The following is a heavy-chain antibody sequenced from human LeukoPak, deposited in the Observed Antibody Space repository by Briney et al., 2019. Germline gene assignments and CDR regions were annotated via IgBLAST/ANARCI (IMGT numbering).Heavy chain of an antibody. V-gene: IGHV3-21*01. CDR2: ISISSNYI. CDR1: GFTFSRYS. CDR3: ARGSRFGVVGRDAFDI. D-gene: IGHD3-3*01. J-gene: IGHJ3*02. Sequence: GGSLRLSCAASGFTFSRYSMNWVRQAPGKGLEWVSSISISSNYIYYADSVKGRFTTSRDNAKNSLYLQMNSLRAEDTAVYYCARGSRFGVVGRDAFDIWGQGTMVTVSS.